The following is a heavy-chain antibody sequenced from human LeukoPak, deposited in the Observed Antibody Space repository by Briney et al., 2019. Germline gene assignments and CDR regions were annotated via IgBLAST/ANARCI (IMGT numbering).Heavy chain of an antibody. J-gene: IGHJ5*02. Sequence: ASVKVSCKASGYTFTGYYMHWVRQAPGQGLEWMGRINPNSGGTNYAQKFQGRVTMTRDTSISTAYMELSRLKSDDTAVYYCALIAYCGGDCSNWFDPWGQGTLVTVSS. V-gene: IGHV1-2*06. D-gene: IGHD2-21*02. CDR2: INPNSGGT. CDR1: GYTFTGYY. CDR3: ALIAYCGGDCSNWFDP.